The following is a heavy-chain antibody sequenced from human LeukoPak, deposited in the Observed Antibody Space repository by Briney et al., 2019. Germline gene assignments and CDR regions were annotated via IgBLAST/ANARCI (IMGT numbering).Heavy chain of an antibody. CDR2: ISNSGSTI. CDR1: GFTFSDYY. Sequence: GGSLRLSCAASGFTFSDYYMSWIRQAPGKGLEWVSYISNSGSTIYYADSVKGRFTISRDNAKNSLYLQMNSLRAEDTAVYYCARVDDSGYFDYWGQGTLVTVSS. J-gene: IGHJ4*02. D-gene: IGHD3-10*01. V-gene: IGHV3-11*01. CDR3: ARVDDSGYFDY.